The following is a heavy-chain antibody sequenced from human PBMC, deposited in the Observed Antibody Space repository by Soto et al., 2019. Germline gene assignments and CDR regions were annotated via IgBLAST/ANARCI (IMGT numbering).Heavy chain of an antibody. J-gene: IGHJ4*02. CDR2: LDQDGSER. CDR1: GFTFSTYW. D-gene: IGHD3-16*01. V-gene: IGHV3-7*01. Sequence: EVQLVESGGGLVQPGGSLRLSCAASGFTFSTYWMTWVRRPPGKGLEWVANLDQDGSERYYVDSVRGRFTISRVNAKNSLYLQMNSLRAEDTAVYYCVCGGNFFVYWGQGTLVTVSP. CDR3: VCGGNFFVY.